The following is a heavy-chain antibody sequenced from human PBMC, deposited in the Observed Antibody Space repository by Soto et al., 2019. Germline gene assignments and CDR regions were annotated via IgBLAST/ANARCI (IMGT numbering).Heavy chain of an antibody. D-gene: IGHD2-15*01. V-gene: IGHV3-73*01. CDR2: IRSKPNTDAT. CDR1: GFTFSDSA. Sequence: ESGGGLVQPGGSLKLSCAASGFTFSDSAMHWVRQASGKGLEWVGRIRSKPNTDATAYAASVKGRFTISRDDSKNTAYLQMNRLKTEDTAVYYCTRHVDCSGGSCYSGYYYYLDVWGKGTTVTVSS. CDR3: TRHVDCSGGSCYSGYYYYLDV. J-gene: IGHJ6*03.